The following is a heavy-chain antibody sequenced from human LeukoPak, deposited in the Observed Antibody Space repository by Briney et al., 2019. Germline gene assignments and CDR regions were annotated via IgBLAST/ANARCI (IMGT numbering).Heavy chain of an antibody. CDR3: ARSQLGSFDI. V-gene: IGHV3-7*04. CDR1: GFTFSSYW. CDR2: IKQDGSEK. D-gene: IGHD2-2*01. Sequence: GGSPRLSCAASGFTFSSYWMSWVRQAPGKGLEWVANIKQDGSEKYNLDPMNGRFTIARDNAKHSLYLQMNSLRAEDTAVYYCARSQLGSFDIWGQGTMVTVSS. J-gene: IGHJ3*02.